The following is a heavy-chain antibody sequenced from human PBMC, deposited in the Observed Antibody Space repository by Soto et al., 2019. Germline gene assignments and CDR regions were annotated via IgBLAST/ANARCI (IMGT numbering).Heavy chain of an antibody. CDR3: ARNRLRQYYYGMDV. CDR2: IYYSGST. V-gene: IGHV4-39*01. D-gene: IGHD3-10*01. J-gene: IGHJ6*02. Sequence: PSETLSLTCTVSGGSISSSSYYWGWIRQPPGKGLEWIGSIYYSGSTYYNPSLKSRVTISVDTSKNQFSLKLSSVTAADTAVYYCARNRLRQYYYGMDVWGQGTTVTVSS. CDR1: GGSISSSSYY.